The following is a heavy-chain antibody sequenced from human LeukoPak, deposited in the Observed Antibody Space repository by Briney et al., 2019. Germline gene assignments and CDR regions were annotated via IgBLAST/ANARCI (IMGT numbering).Heavy chain of an antibody. CDR2: IYPGESDT. V-gene: IGHV5-51*01. D-gene: IGHD6-13*01. Sequence: GESLKISCKGSGYNFTSYWIGLVRQVPGKGPEWGGIIYPGESDTRYSPSFQGQVTISADKSISTAYLQWSSLKASDTAMYYCARRRGIAAAGTYYYYMDVWGKGTTVTVSS. CDR1: GYNFTSYW. CDR3: ARRRGIAAAGTYYYYMDV. J-gene: IGHJ6*03.